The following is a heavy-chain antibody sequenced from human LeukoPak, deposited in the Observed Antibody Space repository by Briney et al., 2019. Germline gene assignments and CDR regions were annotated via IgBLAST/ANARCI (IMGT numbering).Heavy chain of an antibody. V-gene: IGHV1-2*06. J-gene: IGHJ4*02. CDR1: VYTFTGYY. CDR2: INPNSGGT. CDR3: GTLLSNGPFDY. Sequence: GASLKVSCKASVYTFTGYYMYWVRQAPGQGLEWMGRINPNSGGTNYAHKFHGRVTMTRDTSINNDYLELRGLRADDTAVYYCGTLLSNGPFDYWGQGSLVTVSS.